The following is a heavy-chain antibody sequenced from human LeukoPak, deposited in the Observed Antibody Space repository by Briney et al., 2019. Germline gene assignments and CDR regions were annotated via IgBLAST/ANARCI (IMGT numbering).Heavy chain of an antibody. CDR3: AKDLFPGGYYDSSGYYPNYFDY. Sequence: GGSLRLSCAASGFTFSSYAMSWVRQAPGKGLEWVSAISGSGGSTYYAASVKGRFTISRDNSKNTLYLQMNSLRAEDTGVYYCAKDLFPGGYYDSSGYYPNYFDYWGQGTLVTVSS. CDR2: ISGSGGST. V-gene: IGHV3-23*01. D-gene: IGHD3-22*01. CDR1: GFTFSSYA. J-gene: IGHJ4*02.